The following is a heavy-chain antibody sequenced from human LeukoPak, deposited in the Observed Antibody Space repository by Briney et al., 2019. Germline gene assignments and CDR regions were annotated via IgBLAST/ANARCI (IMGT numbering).Heavy chain of an antibody. CDR3: ARDCRVWPYYFDY. D-gene: IGHD2-15*01. J-gene: IGHJ4*02. CDR2: ISSSSSYI. V-gene: IGHV3-21*01. Sequence: GGSLRLSCAASGFTFSSYGMNWVRQAPGKGLEWVSSISSSSSYIYYADSVKGRFTISRDNAKNSLYLQMNSLRAEDAAVYYCARDCRVWPYYFDYWGQGTLVTVSS. CDR1: GFTFSSYG.